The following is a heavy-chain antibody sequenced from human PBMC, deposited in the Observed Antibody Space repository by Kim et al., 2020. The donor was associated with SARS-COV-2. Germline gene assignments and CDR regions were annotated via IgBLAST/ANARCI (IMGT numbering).Heavy chain of an antibody. CDR3: ARRASITMIVVVYNWFDP. D-gene: IGHD3-22*01. CDR1: GYTFTGYY. CDR2: INPNSGGT. J-gene: IGHJ5*02. Sequence: ASVKVSCKASGYTFTGYYMHWVRQAPGQGLEWMGWINPNSGGTNYAQKFQGRVTMTRDTSISTAYMELSRLRSDDTAMYYCARRASITMIVVVYNWFDPWGQGTLVTVSS. V-gene: IGHV1-2*02.